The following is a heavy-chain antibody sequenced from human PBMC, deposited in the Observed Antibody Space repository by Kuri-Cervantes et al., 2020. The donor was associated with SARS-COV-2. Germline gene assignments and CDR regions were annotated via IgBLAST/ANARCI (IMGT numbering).Heavy chain of an antibody. Sequence: GGSLRLSCAASGFTFSSYAMHWVRQAPDKGLEWVAVISYDGSNKYYADSVKGRFTISRDNSKNTLYLQMNSLRAEDTAVYYCASSEMATILRRNENYYYYMDVWGQGTMVTVSS. CDR2: ISYDGSNK. V-gene: IGHV3-30-3*01. J-gene: IGHJ6*03. CDR3: ASSEMATILRRNENYYYYMDV. D-gene: IGHD5-24*01. CDR1: GFTFSSYA.